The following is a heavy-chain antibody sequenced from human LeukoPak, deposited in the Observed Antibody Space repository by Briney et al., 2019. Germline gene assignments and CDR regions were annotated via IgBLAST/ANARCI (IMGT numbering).Heavy chain of an antibody. Sequence: LGESLKISCKGSGYSFTSYWIGWVRQMPGKGLEWMGIIYSGDSDTRYSPSFQGQVTISADKSISTAYLQWSSLKASDTAMYYCASPDYYDSSGYSPGVGYWGQGTLVTVSS. V-gene: IGHV5-51*01. CDR2: IYSGDSDT. CDR3: ASPDYYDSSGYSPGVGY. J-gene: IGHJ4*02. D-gene: IGHD3-22*01. CDR1: GYSFTSYW.